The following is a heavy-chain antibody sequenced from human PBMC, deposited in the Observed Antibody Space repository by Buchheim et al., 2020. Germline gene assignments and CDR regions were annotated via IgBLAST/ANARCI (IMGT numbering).Heavy chain of an antibody. CDR3: ARDYDILTGPRYYYGMDV. CDR2: ISSSSSTI. CDR1: GFTFSSYS. V-gene: IGHV3-48*01. J-gene: IGHJ6*02. D-gene: IGHD3-9*01. Sequence: EVQLVESGGGLVQPGGSLRLSCAASGFTFSSYSMNWVRQAPGKGLEWVSYISSSSSTIYYADSVKGRFTISRDNAKHSLYLQMNSLRAEDTAVYYCARDYDILTGPRYYYGMDVWGQGTT.